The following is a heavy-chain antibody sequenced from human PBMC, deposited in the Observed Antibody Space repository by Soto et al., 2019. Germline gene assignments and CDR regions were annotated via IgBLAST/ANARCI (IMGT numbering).Heavy chain of an antibody. CDR2: INTYNGNR. J-gene: IGHJ4*02. D-gene: IGHD3-22*01. V-gene: IGHV1-18*03. CDR1: GYSFSSYG. CDR3: ARDRLRGYDSSGVYS. Sequence: QVQLVQSGAEVRKPGASVKVSCKASGYSFSSYGINWVRQAPGQGLEWMGWINTYNGNRNYAQKFEDRVTMTTATSTDTVDMGLRRLKSDDMDIYDCARDRLRGYDSSGVYSWGQGTLVTVSS.